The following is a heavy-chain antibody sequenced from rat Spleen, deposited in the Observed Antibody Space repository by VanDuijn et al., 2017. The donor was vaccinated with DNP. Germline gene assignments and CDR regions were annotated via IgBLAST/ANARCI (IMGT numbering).Heavy chain of an antibody. CDR2: INYDGGST. V-gene: IGHV5-7*01. CDR3: AREITGMTLDY. D-gene: IGHD1-7*01. J-gene: IGHJ2*01. CDR1: GFTFSDYD. Sequence: EVQLVESGGGLVQPGRPLKLSCATSGFTFSDYDMAWVRQAPKKGLEWVVTINYDGGSTYYRDSLKGRFTISRDTAKSTLYLQMDSLRSEDTATYFCAREITGMTLDYWGQGVMVTVSS.